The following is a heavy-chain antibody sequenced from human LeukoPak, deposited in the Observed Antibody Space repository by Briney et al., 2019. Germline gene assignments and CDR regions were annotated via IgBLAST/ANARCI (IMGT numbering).Heavy chain of an antibody. CDR3: ARGGLRLGYDAFDI. J-gene: IGHJ3*02. CDR1: GFTFSSYS. D-gene: IGHD5-12*01. Sequence: KTGGSLRLSCAASGFTFSSYSMNWVRQAPGKGLEWVSSISSSSSYIYYADSVKGRFTISRDNAKNSLYLQMNSLRAEDTAVYYCARGGLRLGYDAFDIWGQGTMVTVSS. V-gene: IGHV3-21*01. CDR2: ISSSSSYI.